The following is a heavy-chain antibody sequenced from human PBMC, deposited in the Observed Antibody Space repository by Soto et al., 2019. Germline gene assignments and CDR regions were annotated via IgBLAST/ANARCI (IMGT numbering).Heavy chain of an antibody. D-gene: IGHD1-20*01. CDR3: ARGRDNWNPVRHYYGMDV. Sequence: ESSVKVSCKASGGTFNSYSITWVRQAPGQGLEWMGGIIPIFGTANYAQKFQGRVTITADKSTSTAYMEQCSLRSEDTAVYYYARGRDNWNPVRHYYGMDVWGQGTTVTVSS. CDR1: GGTFNSYS. CDR2: IIPIFGTA. V-gene: IGHV1-69*06. J-gene: IGHJ6*02.